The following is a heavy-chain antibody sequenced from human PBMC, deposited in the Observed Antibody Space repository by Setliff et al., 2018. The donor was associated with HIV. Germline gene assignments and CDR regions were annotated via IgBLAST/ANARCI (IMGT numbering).Heavy chain of an antibody. J-gene: IGHJ6*03. V-gene: IGHV3-15*01. D-gene: IGHD2-2*01. Sequence: PGGSLRLSCAASGFTFSNAWMSWVRQAPGKGLERVGRIKSNTDGGTTDYAAPVKGRFTISRDDSKNTLYLQMNSLKTEDTAVYYCSTDPAIVVVPSARIAVAAYYCYMGVWGKGTTVTVSS. CDR3: STDPAIVVVPSARIAVAAYYCYMGV. CDR1: GFTFSNAW. CDR2: IKSNTDGGTT.